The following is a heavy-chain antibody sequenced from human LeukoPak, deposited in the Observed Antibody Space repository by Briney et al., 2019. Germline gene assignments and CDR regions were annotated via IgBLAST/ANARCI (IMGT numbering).Heavy chain of an antibody. CDR3: ARDPGKFGDNFRPSDLDS. Sequence: ASVKVSCKASGYTFTSYGISWVRQAPGQGLEWMGWISAYNGNTNYAQKLQGRVTMTTDTSTSTAYMELRSLRSDDTAVYYCARDPGKFGDNFRPSDLDSWGQGTLVTVSS. CDR2: ISAYNGNT. CDR1: GYTFTSYG. J-gene: IGHJ4*02. V-gene: IGHV1-18*01. D-gene: IGHD4-17*01.